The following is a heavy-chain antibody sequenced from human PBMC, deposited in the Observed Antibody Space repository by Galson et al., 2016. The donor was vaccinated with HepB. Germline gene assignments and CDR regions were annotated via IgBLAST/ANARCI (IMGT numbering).Heavy chain of an antibody. CDR2: INENGGAT. CDR3: AKGGGVKTPLKN. V-gene: IGHV3-23*01. CDR1: GFTFSSSA. J-gene: IGHJ4*02. Sequence: SLRLSCAASGFTFSSSAMAWVRQAPGKGLEWVSAINENGGATYYADSVKGRFTISRDNSKNTLYLQMNSPRADDTAVYFCAKGGGVKTPLKNWGQGTLVTVSS. D-gene: IGHD3-16*01.